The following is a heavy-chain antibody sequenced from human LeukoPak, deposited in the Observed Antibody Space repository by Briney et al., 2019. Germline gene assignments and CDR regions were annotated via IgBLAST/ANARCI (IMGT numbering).Heavy chain of an antibody. J-gene: IGHJ4*02. V-gene: IGHV4-59*08. CDR1: GGSISSYY. D-gene: IGHD2-15*01. CDR2: IYYSGST. CDR3: ARLGCSGGSCYDDY. Sequence: SETLSLTCTVSGGSISSYYWRWIRQSPWKGLEWIGYIYYSGSTNYNPSLKSRVTISVDTSKNQFSLKLTSVTAADTAVYYCARLGCSGGSCYDDYWGQGTLVTVSS.